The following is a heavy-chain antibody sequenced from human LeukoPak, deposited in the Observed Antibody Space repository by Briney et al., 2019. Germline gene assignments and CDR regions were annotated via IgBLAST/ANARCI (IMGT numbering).Heavy chain of an antibody. Sequence: SQTLSLTCAISEDGVSSDSAAWNWIRQSPSRGLEWLGRTYYRSKWYNEYAVSVKSRIIINPDTSKNQFSLQLNSVTPEDTAVYYCARGVRSNGVYERSWYFDLWGRGTLVTVSS. J-gene: IGHJ2*01. V-gene: IGHV6-1*01. CDR1: EDGVSSDSAA. D-gene: IGHD2-8*01. CDR3: ARGVRSNGVYERSWYFDL. CDR2: TYYRSKWYN.